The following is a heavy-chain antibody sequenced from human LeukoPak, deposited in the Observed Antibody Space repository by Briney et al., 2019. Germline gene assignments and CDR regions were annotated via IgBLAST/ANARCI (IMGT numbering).Heavy chain of an antibody. J-gene: IGHJ4*02. Sequence: GGSLRLSCAASGFTFSDYYMSWIRQAPGKGLEWVAYVSTSGSTIYYADSVKGRFTISRDNSKNTLYLQMNSLRAEDTAVYYYAKKGYYDGSGYYMYYFDHWGQGTLVTVSS. CDR1: GFTFSDYY. CDR2: VSTSGSTI. D-gene: IGHD3-22*01. V-gene: IGHV3-11*01. CDR3: AKKGYYDGSGYYMYYFDH.